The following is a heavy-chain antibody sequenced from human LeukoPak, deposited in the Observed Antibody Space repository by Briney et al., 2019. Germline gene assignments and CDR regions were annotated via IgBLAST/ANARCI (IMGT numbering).Heavy chain of an antibody. Sequence: NPSGTLSLTCTVSGGSISSYYWSWIRQPPGKGLEWIGYIYYSGSTNYNPSLKSRVTISVDTSKNQFSLKLSSVTAADTAVYYCAREVRGVTQIVGYYYYYMDVWGKGTTVTVSS. CDR2: IYYSGST. CDR1: GGSISSYY. J-gene: IGHJ6*03. V-gene: IGHV4-59*01. CDR3: AREVRGVTQIVGYYYYYMDV. D-gene: IGHD3-10*01.